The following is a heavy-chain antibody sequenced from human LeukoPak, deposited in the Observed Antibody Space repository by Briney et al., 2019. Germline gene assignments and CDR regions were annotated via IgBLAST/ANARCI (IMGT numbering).Heavy chain of an antibody. D-gene: IGHD3-22*01. V-gene: IGHV3-23*01. CDR2: ISGAGGSS. CDR3: TKDDSSSWYDYFFDY. CDR1: GFAFSSSS. J-gene: IGHJ4*02. Sequence: GGSLRLSCATSGFAFSSSSMSWVRQAPGEGLEWVSTISGAGGSSWYAESVKGRFTISRDSSMNSVSLQMSSLRVEDTAIYYCTKDDSSSWYDYFFDYWGKGTMVTVSS.